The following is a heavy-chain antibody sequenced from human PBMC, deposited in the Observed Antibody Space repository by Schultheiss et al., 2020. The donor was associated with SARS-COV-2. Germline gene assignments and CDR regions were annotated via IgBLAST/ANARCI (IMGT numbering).Heavy chain of an antibody. CDR1: GFTFSSYA. V-gene: IGHV3-23*01. CDR3: AKSQYYGSGSYFFYYGMDV. Sequence: GGSLRLSCAASGFTFSSYAVNWVRQAPGKGLEWVSGISDSGGSTYYADSVKGRFTISRDNSKSTLYLQLNSLGAVDTAVYYCAKSQYYGSGSYFFYYGMDVWGQGTTVTVSS. D-gene: IGHD3-10*01. CDR2: ISDSGGST. J-gene: IGHJ6*02.